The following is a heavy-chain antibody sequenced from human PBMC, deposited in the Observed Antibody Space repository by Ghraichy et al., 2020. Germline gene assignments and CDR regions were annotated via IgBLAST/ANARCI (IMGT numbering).Heavy chain of an antibody. Sequence: GGSLRHSCAASGFTFSSYWMSWVRQAPGKGLEWVANIKQDGSEKYYVDSVKGRFTISRDNAKNSLYLQMNSLRAEDTAVYYCARVGYGDYVPPYYFDYWGQGTLVTVSS. CDR3: ARVGYGDYVPPYYFDY. CDR1: GFTFSSYW. J-gene: IGHJ4*02. CDR2: IKQDGSEK. V-gene: IGHV3-7*01. D-gene: IGHD4-17*01.